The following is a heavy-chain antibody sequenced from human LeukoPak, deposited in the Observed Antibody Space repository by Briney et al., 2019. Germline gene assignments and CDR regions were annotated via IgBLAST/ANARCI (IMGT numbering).Heavy chain of an antibody. CDR2: FDPEDGET. D-gene: IGHD3-10*01. CDR1: AYTPPDSY. Sequence: ASVKDSCKDTAYTPPDSYLHRLRQATGKGLQWMGGFDPEDGETIYAHKLQGRMTMTEDTSTDTAYMELSSLRSEDTAVYYCASLRGVAFDIWGHRTMFTVSS. V-gene: IGHV1-24*01. CDR3: ASLRGVAFDI. J-gene: IGHJ3*02.